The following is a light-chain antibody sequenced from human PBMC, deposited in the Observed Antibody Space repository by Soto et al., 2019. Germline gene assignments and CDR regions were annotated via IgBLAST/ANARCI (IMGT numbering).Light chain of an antibody. Sequence: NFMLTQPHSVSESPGKAVTISCTRSSGSIASSYVQWYQLRPGSSPTTVIYEDDQRTAGVPDRFSGSVDTSSNSASLTISGLQTEDDADYFCQSYDTSLLIFGGGTKLTVL. J-gene: IGLJ2*01. CDR3: QSYDTSLLI. CDR2: EDD. CDR1: SGSIASSY. V-gene: IGLV6-57*01.